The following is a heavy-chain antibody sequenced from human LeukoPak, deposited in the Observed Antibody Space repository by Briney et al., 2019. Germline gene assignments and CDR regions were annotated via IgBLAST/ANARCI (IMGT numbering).Heavy chain of an antibody. CDR2: MYYTGST. CDR1: GGSISSSGYS. V-gene: IGHV4-39*07. Sequence: SETLSLTCAVSGGSISSSGYSWGWIRQPPGKGLEWIGSMYYTGSTYYNPSLKSRVTISVDTSKNQFSLRLSSVTAADTAVYYCASGYSSSSPGFDPWGQGTLVTVSS. D-gene: IGHD6-13*01. J-gene: IGHJ5*02. CDR3: ASGYSSSSPGFDP.